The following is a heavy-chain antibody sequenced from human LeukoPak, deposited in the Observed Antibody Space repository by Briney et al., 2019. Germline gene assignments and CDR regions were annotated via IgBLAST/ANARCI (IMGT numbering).Heavy chain of an antibody. Sequence: PSETLSLTCIVSRYSLRSGYFWGWIRQPPGKGLAWIGSTYHLGSTHYNPSLKSRVTISMDTSKNQFSLKLSYVTAADTAVYYCAKSHNDFWSGYSVDVLDIWGQGTMVTVSS. CDR3: AKSHNDFWSGYSVDVLDI. CDR2: TYHLGST. J-gene: IGHJ3*02. V-gene: IGHV4-38-2*02. D-gene: IGHD3-3*01. CDR1: RYSLRSGYF.